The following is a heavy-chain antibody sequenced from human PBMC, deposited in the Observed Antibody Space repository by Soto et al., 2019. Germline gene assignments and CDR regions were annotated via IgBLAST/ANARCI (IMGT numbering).Heavy chain of an antibody. D-gene: IGHD6-19*01. V-gene: IGHV3-9*01. CDR2: ISWNSGSI. Sequence: EVQLVESGGGLVQPGRSLRLSCAASGFTFDDYAMHWVRQAPGKGLEWVSGISWNSGSIGYADSVKGRFTISRDNAKNSLYRQMNSLRAEDTALYYFAKVRGGYSSGFDYWGQGTLVTVSS. J-gene: IGHJ4*02. CDR3: AKVRGGYSSGFDY. CDR1: GFTFDDYA.